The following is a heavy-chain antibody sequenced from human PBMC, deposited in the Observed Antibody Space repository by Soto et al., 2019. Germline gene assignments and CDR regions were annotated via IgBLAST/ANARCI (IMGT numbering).Heavy chain of an antibody. V-gene: IGHV1-46*01. Sequence: ASVKVSCKASGYTFTSYYMHWVRQAPGQGLEWMGIINPSGGSTSYAQKFQGRVTMTRDTSTSTVYMELSSLRSEDTAVYYCARSQGREHYASRGYSAWGQGTLVTGFS. CDR2: INPSGGST. CDR3: ARSQGREHYASRGYSA. D-gene: IGHD3-22*01. J-gene: IGHJ1*01. CDR1: GYTFTSYY.